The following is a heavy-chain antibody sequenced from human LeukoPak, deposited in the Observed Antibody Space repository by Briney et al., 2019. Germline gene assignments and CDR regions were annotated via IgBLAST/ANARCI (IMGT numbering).Heavy chain of an antibody. CDR1: GVTLSSYA. CDR3: ARGQGGYDYRFVYYYYYMDV. D-gene: IGHD5-12*01. J-gene: IGHJ6*03. CDR2: IKQDGSEK. Sequence: PGGSLRLSCAASGVTLSSYAMSWVRQAPGKGLEWVANIKQDGSEKYYVDSVKGRFTISRDNAKNSLYLQMNSLRAEDTAVYYCARGQGGYDYRFVYYYYYMDVWGKGTTVTVSS. V-gene: IGHV3-7*01.